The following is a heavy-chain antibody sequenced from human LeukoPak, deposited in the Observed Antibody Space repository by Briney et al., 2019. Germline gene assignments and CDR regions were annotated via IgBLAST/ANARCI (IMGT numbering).Heavy chain of an antibody. Sequence: GASVKVSCKTSGGTFSSSAIPWVRQAPGQGLEWMGRIIPVLNITSYAQKFQGRVTITADTSTSTVYMELSSLRSEETAVYYCARDQGLTAPPPYGLDVWGQGTTVIVSS. V-gene: IGHV1-69*04. J-gene: IGHJ6*02. CDR2: IIPVLNIT. D-gene: IGHD5-18*01. CDR3: ARDQGLTAPPPYGLDV. CDR1: GGTFSSSA.